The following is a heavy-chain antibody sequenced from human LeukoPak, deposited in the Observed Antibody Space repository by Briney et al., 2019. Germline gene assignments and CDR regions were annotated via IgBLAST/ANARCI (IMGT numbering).Heavy chain of an antibody. CDR2: IYYSGST. CDR1: GGSLSSGCSF. Sequence: SETLSLTCPVSGGSLSSGCSFWSWIRHRPGKGLEWIGYIYYSGSTSYNPSLKSRVTISLDTSENQFSLKLTSVTAADTAVYYCGRDSLGIWYFDLWGRGTLVTVSS. V-gene: IGHV4-31*03. J-gene: IGHJ2*01. D-gene: IGHD7-27*01. CDR3: GRDSLGIWYFDL.